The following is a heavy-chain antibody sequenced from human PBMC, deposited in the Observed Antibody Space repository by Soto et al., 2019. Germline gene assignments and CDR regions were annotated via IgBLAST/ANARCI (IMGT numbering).Heavy chain of an antibody. J-gene: IGHJ5*02. CDR1: GGTFSSYA. V-gene: IGHV1-69*06. CDR2: IIPIFGTA. Sequence: SVKVSCKASGGTFSSYAISWVRQAPGQGLEWMGGIIPIFGTANYAQKFQGRVTITADKSTSTAYMELSSLRSEDTAVYYCAGRELLNSNWFDPWGQGTLVTVSS. CDR3: AGRELLNSNWFDP. D-gene: IGHD1-26*01.